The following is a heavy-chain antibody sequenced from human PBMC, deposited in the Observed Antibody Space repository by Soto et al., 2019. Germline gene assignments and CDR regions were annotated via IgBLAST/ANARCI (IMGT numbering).Heavy chain of an antibody. V-gene: IGHV1-2*02. J-gene: IGHJ6*02. Sequence: SVKVSCQASVYTLTAYYIHWLRHAPVQGLEWMGWISPDYGDTNYSQKFQGRVTMTRDRSTSTAYMEVSRLTSDDTAVFYCARGPPPYDSSTYNYNFYYGLNVWGQGTTVTVSS. CDR2: ISPDYGDT. CDR1: VYTLTAYY. D-gene: IGHD3-22*01. CDR3: ARGPPPYDSSTYNYNFYYGLNV.